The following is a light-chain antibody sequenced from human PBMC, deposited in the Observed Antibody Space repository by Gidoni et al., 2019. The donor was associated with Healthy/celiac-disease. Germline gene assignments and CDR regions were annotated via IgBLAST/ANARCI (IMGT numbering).Light chain of an antibody. V-gene: IGKV3-11*01. CDR3: QQRSNWPST. Sequence: EIVLTQSPATLSLSPGESATLSCRASQSVSSYLAWYQQKPGQAPRLLIYDASNRAPGIPARFSGSGSGTDFTLTISSLEPEDFAVYYCQQRSNWPSTFGQGTRLEIK. CDR2: DAS. J-gene: IGKJ5*01. CDR1: QSVSSY.